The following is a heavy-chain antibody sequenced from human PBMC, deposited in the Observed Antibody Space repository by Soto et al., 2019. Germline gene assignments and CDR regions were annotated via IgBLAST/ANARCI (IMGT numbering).Heavy chain of an antibody. J-gene: IGHJ4*02. D-gene: IGHD3-22*01. Sequence: PGGSLRLSCAVSGFTFSDHYMDWVRQTPGKGLEWVARTRNKPRGYTTEYAASVKGRFTISRDESKNSLYLQMNSLKTEDTAVYSCARVDSFYSYDYWGQGTLVTVSS. CDR3: ARVDSFYSYDY. CDR2: TRNKPRGYTT. CDR1: GFTFSDHY. V-gene: IGHV3-72*01.